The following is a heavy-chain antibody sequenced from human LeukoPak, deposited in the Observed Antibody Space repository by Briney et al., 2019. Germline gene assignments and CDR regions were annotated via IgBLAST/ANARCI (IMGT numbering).Heavy chain of an antibody. D-gene: IGHD2-2*02. J-gene: IGHJ5*02. V-gene: IGHV4-39*07. CDR3: AREIRELKGYCSSTSCYRTWFDP. Sequence: SETLSLTCTVSGGSISSSSYYWGWIRQPPGKGLEWIGRIYTSGSTNYNPSLKSRVTMSVDTSKNQFSLKLSSVTAADTAVYYCAREIRELKGYCSSTSCYRTWFDPWGQGTLVTVSS. CDR1: GGSISSSSYY. CDR2: IYTSGST.